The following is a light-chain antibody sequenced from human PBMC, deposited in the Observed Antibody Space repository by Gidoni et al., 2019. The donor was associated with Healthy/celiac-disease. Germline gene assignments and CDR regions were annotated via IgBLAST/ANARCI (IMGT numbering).Light chain of an antibody. CDR2: AAS. Sequence: DIQITQSPSSLSASVGDRVTITCRESQSISSYLNWYQQKPEQAPKLLIYAASSLQGGVPSRFSGSGCGTDVTLTISSLQPEDFAIYDCQQSYSTPHTFXQXTKLEIK. CDR3: QQSYSTPHT. J-gene: IGKJ2*01. V-gene: IGKV1-39*01. CDR1: QSISSY.